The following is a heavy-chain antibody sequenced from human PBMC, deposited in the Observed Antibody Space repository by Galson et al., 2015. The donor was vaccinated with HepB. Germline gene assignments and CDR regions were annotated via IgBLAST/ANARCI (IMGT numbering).Heavy chain of an antibody. CDR3: ARGGRGYCSGGSCARGGFDY. CDR1: GGTFGSYA. D-gene: IGHD2-15*01. CDR2: IIPILGIA. J-gene: IGHJ4*02. V-gene: IGHV1-69*10. Sequence: SVKVSCKASGGTFGSYAISWVRQAPGQGLEWMGGIIPILGIANYAQKFQGRVTITADKSTSAAYMELSSLRSEDTAVYYCARGGRGYCSGGSCARGGFDYWGQGTLVTVSS.